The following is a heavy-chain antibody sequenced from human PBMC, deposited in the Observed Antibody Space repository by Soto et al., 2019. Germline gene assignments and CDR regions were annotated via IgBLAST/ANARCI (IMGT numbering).Heavy chain of an antibody. CDR3: ARARLYVSGGSCYPRAFDY. J-gene: IGHJ4*02. Sequence: PSETLSLTCAVYGGSFSGYYWSWIRQPPGKGLEWIGEINHSGSTNYNPSLKSRVTISVDTSKNQFSLKLSSVTAADTAVYYCARARLYVSGGSCYPRAFDYWGQGTLVTVSS. V-gene: IGHV4-34*01. CDR2: INHSGST. D-gene: IGHD2-15*01. CDR1: GGSFSGYY.